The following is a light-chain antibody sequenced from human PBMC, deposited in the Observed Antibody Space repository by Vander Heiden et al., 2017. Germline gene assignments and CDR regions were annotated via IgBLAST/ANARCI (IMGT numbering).Light chain of an antibody. CDR1: HSISSY. V-gene: IGKV1-39*01. CDR2: AAS. CDR3: QQCDCTPTLT. J-gene: IGKJ4*01. Sequence: DIQMTQSPSSLSASVGDRVTITCRASHSISSYLNLYPQKPGKAPKRLIYAASSLQSGVPSKLSSGRSGTNFTLTISSRQPEDFAAYYCQQCDCTPTLTFGGGSKVEIK.